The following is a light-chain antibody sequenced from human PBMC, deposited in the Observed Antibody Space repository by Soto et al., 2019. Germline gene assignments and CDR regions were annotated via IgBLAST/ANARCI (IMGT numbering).Light chain of an antibody. CDR1: SSSIGDNY. V-gene: IGLV1-51*01. J-gene: IGLJ3*02. Sequence: QAVVTQPPSVSAAPGQKVTISCSGSSSSIGDNYVSWFQHLPGTAPKLLIYDNDKRPSGIPDRFSGSKSGTSGTLGITGLQTGDEADYYCGAWDNSLSAIVFGGGTKLTVL. CDR2: DND. CDR3: GAWDNSLSAIV.